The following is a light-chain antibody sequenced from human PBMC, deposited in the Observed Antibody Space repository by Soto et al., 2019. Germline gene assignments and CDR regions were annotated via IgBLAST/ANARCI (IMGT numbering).Light chain of an antibody. V-gene: IGKV3-20*01. CDR1: QSVSSN. CDR3: QQYGSSPALT. Sequence: EMVVTQSPATLSVSPGERATLSCRASQSVSSNLAWYQQKPGQAPRLLIYGASSRATGIPDRFSGSGSGTDFTLTISRLEPEDFAVYYCQQYGSSPALTFGGGTKVDIK. CDR2: GAS. J-gene: IGKJ4*01.